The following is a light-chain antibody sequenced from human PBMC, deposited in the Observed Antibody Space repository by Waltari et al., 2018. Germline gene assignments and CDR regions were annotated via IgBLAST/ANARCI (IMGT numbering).Light chain of an antibody. CDR2: VNSDGSH. J-gene: IGLJ3*02. Sequence: QQQPEKGPRYLMKVNSDGSHSKGDKIPDRFPGSSSGAEHYLTISSLQSEDEADYYCQTGGHGTWVFGGGTKLTVL. CDR3: QTGGHGTWV. V-gene: IGLV4-69*01.